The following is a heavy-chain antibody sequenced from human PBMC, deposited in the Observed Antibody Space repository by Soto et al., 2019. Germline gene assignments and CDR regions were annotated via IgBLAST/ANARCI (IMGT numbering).Heavy chain of an antibody. Sequence: ASVKVSCKVSGYTLTELSMHWVRQAPGKGLEWMGGFDPEDGETIYAQKFQGRVTMTEDTSTDTAYMELSSLRSEDTAVYYCATGVVGATYYFDYWGQVTLFTVSS. J-gene: IGHJ4*02. CDR1: GYTLTELS. D-gene: IGHD1-26*01. CDR2: FDPEDGET. V-gene: IGHV1-24*01. CDR3: ATGVVGATYYFDY.